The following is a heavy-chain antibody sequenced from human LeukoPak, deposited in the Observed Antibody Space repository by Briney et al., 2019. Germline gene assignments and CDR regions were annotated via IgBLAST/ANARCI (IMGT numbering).Heavy chain of an antibody. V-gene: IGHV3-7*01. D-gene: IGHD4/OR15-4a*01. CDR3: SRMRVANDWFDP. Sequence: PGGSLRLSCAASGFTFSNYWMSWVRQAPGKGLEWVANIKQDGSEKYYVGSLKGRFTISRDNANNSLYLQMNSLRAEDTAVYYCSRMRVANDWFDPWGQGTLVTVSS. CDR1: GFTFSNYW. J-gene: IGHJ5*02. CDR2: IKQDGSEK.